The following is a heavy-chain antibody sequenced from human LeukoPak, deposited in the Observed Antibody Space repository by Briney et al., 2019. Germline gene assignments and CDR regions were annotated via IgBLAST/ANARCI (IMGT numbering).Heavy chain of an antibody. CDR3: ARHYYDYVWGSYGIDY. CDR2: IYPGDSDT. J-gene: IGHJ4*02. V-gene: IGHV5-51*01. CDR1: GYSFTSYW. Sequence: GESLKISCKGSGYSFTSYWIGWVRQMPGKGLEWMGIIYPGDSDTRYSPSFQGQVTISADKSISTVYLQWSSLKASDTAMYYCARHYYDYVWGSYGIDYWGQGTLVTVSS. D-gene: IGHD3-16*01.